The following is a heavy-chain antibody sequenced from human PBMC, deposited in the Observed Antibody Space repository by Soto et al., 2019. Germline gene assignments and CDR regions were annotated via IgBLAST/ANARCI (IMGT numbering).Heavy chain of an antibody. CDR1: GGSISIGGYY. J-gene: IGHJ4*02. CDR3: ARGYSGYDILPAFDY. Sequence: QVQLQESGPGLVKPSQTLSLTCTVSGGSISIGGYYWSWIRQHPGKGLEWIGYIYYSGSTYYNPSLKRRVTISVDTSKNQFSLKLSSVTAADTAVYYCARGYSGYDILPAFDYWGQGTLVTVSS. CDR2: IYYSGST. D-gene: IGHD5-12*01. V-gene: IGHV4-31*03.